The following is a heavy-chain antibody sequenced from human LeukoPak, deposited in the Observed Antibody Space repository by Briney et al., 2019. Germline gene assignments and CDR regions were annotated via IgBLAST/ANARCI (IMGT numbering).Heavy chain of an antibody. V-gene: IGHV4-38-2*02. CDR1: GSSLTTTYY. J-gene: IGHJ4*02. CDR3: VRVLNAAKFIDS. D-gene: IGHD2-15*01. CDR2: VFQLQTVRT. Sequence: PSETLSLTCTVSGSSLTTTYYWAWFRQPPGKGLEWIATVFQLQTVRTFYNPSLESRVTMSLDTSKNQFSLNLTSVTAADTALYSCVRVLNAAKFIDSWGQGTLVTVSS.